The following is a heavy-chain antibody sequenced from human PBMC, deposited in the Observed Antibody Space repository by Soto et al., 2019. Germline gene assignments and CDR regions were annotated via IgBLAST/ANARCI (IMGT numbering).Heavy chain of an antibody. CDR1: GFTFAGYA. Sequence: EVQLLESGGGLVQPGGSLRLSCAASGFTFAGYAMNWVRQAPGRGLEWVAGILSDGGTKYYADPVKGRFTISRDNSKNILYLQMSSLRAYDTALYYCAKDFRPDGKYDLDYWGQGTPVVVSS. CDR3: AKDFRPDGKYDLDY. J-gene: IGHJ4*02. CDR2: ILSDGGTK. D-gene: IGHD3-3*01. V-gene: IGHV3-23*01.